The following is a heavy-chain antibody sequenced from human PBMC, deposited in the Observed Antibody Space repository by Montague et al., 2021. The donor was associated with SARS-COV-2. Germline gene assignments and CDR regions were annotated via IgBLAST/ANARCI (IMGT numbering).Heavy chain of an antibody. D-gene: IGHD3-3*01. J-gene: IGHJ4*02. CDR2: KYYSGST. Sequence: SETLSLTCTVSGASISSRSYYWGWLRQPPGKGLEWIGIKYYSGSTYYNPTLKSRVTISGDTSKNQFSLKPRSVTAADAAVYYCATLPSSITLVGVAPGYYFDDWGQGTLVTVSS. CDR1: GASISSRSYY. V-gene: IGHV4-39*01. CDR3: ATLPSSITLVGVAPGYYFDD.